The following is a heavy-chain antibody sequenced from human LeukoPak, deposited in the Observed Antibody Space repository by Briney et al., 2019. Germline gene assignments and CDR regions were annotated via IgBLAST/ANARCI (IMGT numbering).Heavy chain of an antibody. Sequence: ASVKVSCKASGYTFTSYYMHWVRQAPGQGLEWMGIINPSGGSTSYAQKFQGRVTITADKSTSTAYMELSSLRSEDTAVYYCARGGWLYAFDIWGQGTMVTVSS. V-gene: IGHV1-46*01. CDR2: INPSGGST. J-gene: IGHJ3*02. CDR3: ARGGWLYAFDI. CDR1: GYTFTSYY. D-gene: IGHD6-19*01.